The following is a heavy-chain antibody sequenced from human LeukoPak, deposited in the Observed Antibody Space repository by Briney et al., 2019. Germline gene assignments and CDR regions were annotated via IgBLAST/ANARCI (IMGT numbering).Heavy chain of an antibody. Sequence: YPSETLSLTCTVSGGSIGSYYWSWIRQPAGKELEWIGRIYTSGSTNYNPSLKSRVTMSVDTSKNQFSLKLSSVTAADTAVYYCARDGLLWFGELLPFNWFDPWGQGTLVTVSS. CDR3: ARDGLLWFGELLPFNWFDP. CDR1: GGSIGSYY. V-gene: IGHV4-4*07. CDR2: IYTSGST. J-gene: IGHJ5*02. D-gene: IGHD3-10*01.